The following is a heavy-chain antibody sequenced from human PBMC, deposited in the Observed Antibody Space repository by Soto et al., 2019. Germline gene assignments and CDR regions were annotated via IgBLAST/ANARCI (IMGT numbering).Heavy chain of an antibody. J-gene: IGHJ4*02. D-gene: IGHD6-19*01. CDR2: IWYDGSNK. CDR1: GFTFSSYG. CDR3: ARDMVQWLVPRYFYY. V-gene: IGHV3-33*01. Sequence: QVQLVESGGGVVQPGRSLRLSCAASGFTFSSYGMHWVRQAPGKGLEWVAVIWYDGSNKYYADSVKGRFTISRDNSKNSLYLKMNSLRAEDTAVYYCARDMVQWLVPRYFYYWGQGTLVTVSS.